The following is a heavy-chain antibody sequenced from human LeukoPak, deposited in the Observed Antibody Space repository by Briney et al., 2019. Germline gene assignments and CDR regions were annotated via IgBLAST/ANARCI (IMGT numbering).Heavy chain of an antibody. V-gene: IGHV3-23*01. CDR2: INVTGDST. D-gene: IGHD1-26*01. CDR1: GFTFSSYA. CDR3: AKGGSGSYSNWFDP. Sequence: PGGSLRLSCAASGFTFSSYAMSWVRQAPGKGLEWVSSINVTGDSTFYADSVKGRFTISRDNSKNTLYLQMNSLRAEDTAVYYCAKGGSGSYSNWFDPWGQGTLVTVSS. J-gene: IGHJ5*02.